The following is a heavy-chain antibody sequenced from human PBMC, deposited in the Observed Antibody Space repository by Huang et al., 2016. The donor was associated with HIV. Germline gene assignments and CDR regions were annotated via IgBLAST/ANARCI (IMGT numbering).Heavy chain of an antibody. J-gene: IGHJ3*02. V-gene: IGHV1-18*01. D-gene: IGHD3-22*01. Sequence: QIQLMQSGPELKQPGASVKVSCKASGYTFTSYGITWVRQAPGQVPEGRGWISASSGDTEYAQKFQGRVTVTTDTPTNIAYMELRSLRSDDTAKYYCARDPKYHRIGYYRQRRGIDIWGQGTMVIVSS. CDR1: GYTFTSYG. CDR2: ISASSGDT. CDR3: ARDPKYHRIGYYRQRRGIDI.